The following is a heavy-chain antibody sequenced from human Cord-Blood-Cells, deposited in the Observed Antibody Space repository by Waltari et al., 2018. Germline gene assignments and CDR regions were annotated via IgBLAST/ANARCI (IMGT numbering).Heavy chain of an antibody. CDR1: XXXXXXSGXX. CDR3: ARGIFEVGISYYGMDV. D-gene: IGHD3-3*01. Sequence: QVTLRESGPALVKPTQTLTLTCTXSXXXXXXSGXXXXXXRXXXGKALEWLALIDWDDDKYYSTSLKTRLTISKDTSKNQVVLTMTNMDPVDTATYYCARGIFEVGISYYGMDVWGQGTTVTVSS. CDR2: IDWDDDK. V-gene: IGHV2-70*01. J-gene: IGHJ6*02.